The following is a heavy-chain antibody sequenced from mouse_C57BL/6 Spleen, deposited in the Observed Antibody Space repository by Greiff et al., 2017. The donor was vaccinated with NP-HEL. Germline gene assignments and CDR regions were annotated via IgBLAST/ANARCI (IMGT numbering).Heavy chain of an antibody. CDR3: AREDYDGGAWFAY. Sequence: EVQRVESGPGLVKPSQSLSLTCSVTGYSITRGYYWNWIRQFPGNKLEWMGYISYDGSNNYNPSLKNRISITRDTSKNQFFLKLNSVTTEDTATYYCAREDYDGGAWFAYWGQGTLVTVSA. CDR2: ISYDGSN. V-gene: IGHV3-6*01. J-gene: IGHJ3*01. CDR1: GYSITRGYY. D-gene: IGHD2-4*01.